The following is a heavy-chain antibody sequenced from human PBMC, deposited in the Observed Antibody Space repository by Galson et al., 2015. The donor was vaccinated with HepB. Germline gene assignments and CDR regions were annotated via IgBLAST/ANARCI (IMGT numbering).Heavy chain of an antibody. CDR2: ISGSGGST. CDR3: AKGGGVVVPAANYYYYGMDV. J-gene: IGHJ6*02. CDR1: GFTFSXYA. D-gene: IGHD2-2*01. Sequence: SLRLSCAXSGFTFSXYAMSWXRQAXGKGLVXXSAISGSGGSTYXADSVXGRFXISRDNSKNTLYLQMXXLRAEDTAVYYCAKGGGVVVPAANYYYYGMDVWGQGTTVTVSS. V-gene: IGHV3-23*01.